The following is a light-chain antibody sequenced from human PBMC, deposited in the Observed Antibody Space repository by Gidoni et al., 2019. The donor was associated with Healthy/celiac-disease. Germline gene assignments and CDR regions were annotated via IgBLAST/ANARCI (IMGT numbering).Light chain of an antibody. CDR2: EDN. CDR1: SGSIASNY. CDR3: QSYDSSNHVV. V-gene: IGLV6-57*02. J-gene: IGLJ2*01. Sequence: NVMLTQPHSVSESPGKTVTISCTGSSGSIASNYVQWYQQRPGSAPSTVIYEDNQRPSGVPDRFSGSIDRSSNSASLTISGLKTEDEADYYCQSYDSSNHVVFGGGTKLTVL.